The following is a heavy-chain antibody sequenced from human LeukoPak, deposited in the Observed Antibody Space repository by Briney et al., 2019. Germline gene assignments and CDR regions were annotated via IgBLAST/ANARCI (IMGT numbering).Heavy chain of an antibody. CDR3: ARVAGAITGTFFDY. CDR1: GFTFSTYS. D-gene: IGHD1-20*01. Sequence: PGGSLRLSCAASGFTFSTYSMHWVRQAPGKGLEWVANIKQDGSEKYYVDSVKGRFTISRDNAKNSLYLQMNSLRAEDTAVYYCARVAGAITGTFFDYWGQGTLVTVSS. J-gene: IGHJ4*02. V-gene: IGHV3-7*01. CDR2: IKQDGSEK.